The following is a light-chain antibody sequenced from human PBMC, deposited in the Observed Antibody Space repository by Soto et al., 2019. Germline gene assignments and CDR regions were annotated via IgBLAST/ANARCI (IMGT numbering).Light chain of an antibody. CDR2: EVS. V-gene: IGLV2-14*03. CDR1: SSDVGGYNF. Sequence: QSVLTQPASVFGSPGQSITFSCTGTSSDVGGYNFVSWYQQHPGKAPKLMIYEVSSRPSGVSNRFSGSKSGNTASLTISGLQPEDEADYYCSSYTTSTTVVFGTGTNVTVL. J-gene: IGLJ1*01. CDR3: SSYTTSTTVV.